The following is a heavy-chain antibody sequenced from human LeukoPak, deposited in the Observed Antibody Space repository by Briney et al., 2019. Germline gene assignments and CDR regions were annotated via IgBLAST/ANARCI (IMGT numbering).Heavy chain of an antibody. D-gene: IGHD3-22*01. CDR3: AKDSNYYDSSGHPPYFDY. V-gene: IGHV3-43D*03. J-gene: IGHJ4*02. CDR2: ISWDGGST. CDR1: GFTFDDYA. Sequence: GGSLRLSCAASGFTFDDYAMHWVRQAPGKGLEWVSLISWDGGSTHYADSVKGRFTISRDNSKNSLYLQMNSLRAEDTALYYCAKDSNYYDSSGHPPYFDYWGQGTLVTVSS.